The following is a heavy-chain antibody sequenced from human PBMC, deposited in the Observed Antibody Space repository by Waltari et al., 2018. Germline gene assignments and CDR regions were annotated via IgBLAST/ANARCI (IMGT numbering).Heavy chain of an antibody. V-gene: IGHV3-43D*03. CDR1: GFTFDDYA. CDR2: ISWEGSTT. J-gene: IGHJ4*02. D-gene: IGHD6-19*01. Sequence: EVQLVESGGVVVQPGGSLRLSCAASGFTFDDYAMHWVRQAPGKGLEWVSLISWEGSTTSYADSVKGRFTISRDNSKNSLNLQMNSLRAEDNALYYCAKDSRGYSGWVDYWGQGTLVTVSS. CDR3: AKDSRGYSGWVDY.